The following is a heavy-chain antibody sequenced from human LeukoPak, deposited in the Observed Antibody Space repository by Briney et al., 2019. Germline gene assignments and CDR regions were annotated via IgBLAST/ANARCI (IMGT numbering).Heavy chain of an antibody. Sequence: ASVKVSCKASGYSFTSYGISWVRQAPGQGLEWMGWIHIYRGNTNYAQKFQGRVTMTTDTSTSTVYMEVRGLRSDDTAMYYCARDVGITVADSFDPWGQGTLVTVSS. J-gene: IGHJ5*02. D-gene: IGHD6-13*01. CDR1: GYSFTSYG. CDR2: IHIYRGNT. V-gene: IGHV1-18*01. CDR3: ARDVGITVADSFDP.